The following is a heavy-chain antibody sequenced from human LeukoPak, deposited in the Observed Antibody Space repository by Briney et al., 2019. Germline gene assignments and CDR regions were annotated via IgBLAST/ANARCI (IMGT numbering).Heavy chain of an antibody. CDR3: ARYCSSTSCYTGDY. CDR2: IIPIFGTA. Sequence: SVKVSCKASGGTFSSYAISWVRQAPGQGLERMGGIIPIFGTANYAQKFQGRVTITADESTSTAYMELSSLRSEDTAVYYCARYCSSTSCYTGDYWGQGTLVTVSS. CDR1: GGTFSSYA. V-gene: IGHV1-69*13. J-gene: IGHJ4*02. D-gene: IGHD2-2*02.